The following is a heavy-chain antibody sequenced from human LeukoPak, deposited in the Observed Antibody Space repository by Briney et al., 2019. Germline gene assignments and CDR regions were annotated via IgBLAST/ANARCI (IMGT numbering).Heavy chain of an antibody. CDR1: GFTFSSYS. V-gene: IGHV3-21*01. CDR3: SRVGLKVAFDI. J-gene: IGHJ3*02. Sequence: GGSLRLSCAASGFTFSSYSMNWVRQAPGKGLEWVSSISSSSSYIYYADSVKGRFTISRDNAKNSLYLQMNSLRAEDTAVYYCSRVGLKVAFDIWGQGTMVTVSS. CDR2: ISSSSSYI.